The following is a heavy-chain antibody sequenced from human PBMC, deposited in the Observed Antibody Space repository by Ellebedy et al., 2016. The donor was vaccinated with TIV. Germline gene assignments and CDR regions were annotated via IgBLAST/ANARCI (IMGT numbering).Heavy chain of an antibody. CDR1: GFRLTNYY. CDR3: ARAISSGWRLDS. CDR2: ISSNGAII. D-gene: IGHD3-22*01. V-gene: IGHV3-11*01. J-gene: IGHJ4*02. Sequence: GESLKISCEVSGFRLTNYYVNWIRQTPGKGLEWLSHISSNGAIIHYADSVKGRLTISRDIAKNSLFLQMNGLRADDTAVYYCARAISSGWRLDSWGQGTLVTVSA.